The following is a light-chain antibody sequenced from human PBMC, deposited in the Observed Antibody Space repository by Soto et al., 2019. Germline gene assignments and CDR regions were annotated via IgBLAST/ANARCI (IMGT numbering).Light chain of an antibody. Sequence: DIQMTQSPSSLSASVGDRATITCRASQSISHFLNWYQQKPGKPPRLLIYGASSLESGVPSRFSGSGSGTEFTLTISSMQPDDFATYYCQQYNSFFGGGTKVDIK. CDR3: QQYNSF. CDR2: GAS. CDR1: QSISHF. J-gene: IGKJ4*01. V-gene: IGKV1-5*01.